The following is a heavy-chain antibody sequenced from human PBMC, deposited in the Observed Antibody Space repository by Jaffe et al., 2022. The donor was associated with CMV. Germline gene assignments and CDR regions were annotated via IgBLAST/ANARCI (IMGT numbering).Heavy chain of an antibody. J-gene: IGHJ4*02. V-gene: IGHV3-15*01. CDR3: ASYHSSAFYSAY. D-gene: IGHD3-22*01. CDR1: GFTFTDAW. CDR2: IKAKPNGGTT. Sequence: EVQLVESGGGLVKPGGSLRLSCTASGFTFTDAWMSWVRQAPGKGLEWVGRIKAKPNGGTTEYSAPVKGRFSISRDDSKTTLYLQMNSLETEDSAVYYCASYHSSAFYSAYWGQGTLVTVSS.